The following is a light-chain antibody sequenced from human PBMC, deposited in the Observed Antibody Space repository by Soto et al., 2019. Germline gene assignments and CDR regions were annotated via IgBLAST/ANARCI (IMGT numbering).Light chain of an antibody. CDR2: AAS. J-gene: IGKJ1*01. CDR1: QRIHSY. V-gene: IGKV1-39*01. CDR3: RQSYSTPRT. Sequence: DIKMTLSPSSLSASAGDRVPITCRASQRIHSYLNWYPHKPGKARTLLIYAASSWQSAVPSRFSGSGSGTYFTHTISSLQPEDFATYYCRQSYSTPRTFGQGTKVDIK.